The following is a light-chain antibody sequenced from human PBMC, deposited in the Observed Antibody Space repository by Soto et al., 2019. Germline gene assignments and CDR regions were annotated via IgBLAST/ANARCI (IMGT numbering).Light chain of an antibody. CDR2: DVS. Sequence: QSALTQPASVSGSPGQSITISCTGTSSDVGAYNYVSWYQQHPGEAPRLMIYDVSYRPSGVSNRFSGSKSGNTASLTISGLRAEDEAEYYCISYSSISYVIFGGGTKLTVL. CDR1: SSDVGAYNY. J-gene: IGLJ2*01. V-gene: IGLV2-14*01. CDR3: ISYSSISYVI.